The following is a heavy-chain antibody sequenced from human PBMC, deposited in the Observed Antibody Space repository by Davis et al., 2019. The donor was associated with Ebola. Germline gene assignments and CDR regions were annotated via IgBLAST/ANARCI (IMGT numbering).Heavy chain of an antibody. CDR2: IIGSGGDS. CDR1: GFIFSTYG. D-gene: IGHD2-2*01. CDR3: AKDRRAMGVDS. J-gene: IGHJ4*02. V-gene: IGHV3-23*01. Sequence: GGSLRLSCVVSGFIFSTYGMSWVRQAPGKGLEWVSSIIGSGGDSYYGDSVKGRFTISRDNSNNTLYLHMNSLTVEDSAVYYCAKDRRAMGVDSWGQGTLVSVSS.